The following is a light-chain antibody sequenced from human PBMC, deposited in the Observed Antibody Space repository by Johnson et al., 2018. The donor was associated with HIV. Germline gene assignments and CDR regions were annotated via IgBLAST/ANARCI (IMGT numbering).Light chain of an antibody. CDR1: SSNIGNNY. CDR3: GTWDSSLSAHV. V-gene: IGLV1-51*01. CDR2: DNN. J-gene: IGLJ1*01. Sequence: QAVLTQPPSVSAAPGQKVTISCSGSSSNIGNNYVSWYQQLPGTAPKLLIYDNNKRPSGIPDRFSGSNSGTSAPLAITGLQTGDEADYYCGTWDSSLSAHVFGTGTKVTVL.